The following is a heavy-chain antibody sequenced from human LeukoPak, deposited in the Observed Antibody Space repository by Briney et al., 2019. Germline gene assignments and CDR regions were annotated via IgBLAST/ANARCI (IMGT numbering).Heavy chain of an antibody. Sequence: ASVKVSCKASGYTFTGYYMHWVQQAPGQGLEWMGWINPNSGGTNYAQKFQGRVTMTRDTSISTAYMELSRLRSDDTAVYYCARDSGDTAMGAGGYWGQGTLVTVSS. CDR3: ARDSGDTAMGAGGY. CDR1: GYTFTGYY. CDR2: INPNSGGT. J-gene: IGHJ4*02. D-gene: IGHD5-18*01. V-gene: IGHV1-2*02.